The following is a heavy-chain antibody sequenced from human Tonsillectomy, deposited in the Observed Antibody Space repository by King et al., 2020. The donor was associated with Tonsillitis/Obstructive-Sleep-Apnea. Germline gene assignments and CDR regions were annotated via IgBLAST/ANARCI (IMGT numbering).Heavy chain of an antibody. CDR2: IKSKIDGGIT. CDR1: GFSFSDAW. J-gene: IGHJ4*02. V-gene: IGHV3-15*07. CDR3: TRRGGSDS. Sequence: VQLVESGGGLVKPGGSLRLSCAASGFSFSDAWMNWVRQAPGKGLEWVGRIKSKIDGGITDYAVPVKGRFSISRDDSKNMLYLQMNSLKTEDTAVYYCTRRGGSDSWGQGTLVTVSS. D-gene: IGHD3-10*01.